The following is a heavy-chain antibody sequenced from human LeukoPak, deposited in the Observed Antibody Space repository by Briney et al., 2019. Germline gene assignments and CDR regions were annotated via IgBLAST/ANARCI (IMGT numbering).Heavy chain of an antibody. CDR2: IKSKTDGGTT. CDR1: GFTFSNAW. Sequence: GGSLRLSCAASGFTFSNAWMNRVRQAPGKGLEWVGRIKSKTDGGTTDYAAPVKGRFTISRDDSKNTLYLQMNSLKTEDTAVYYCTTDPYYYYYGMDVWGQGTTVTVSS. J-gene: IGHJ6*02. CDR3: TTDPYYYYYGMDV. V-gene: IGHV3-15*07.